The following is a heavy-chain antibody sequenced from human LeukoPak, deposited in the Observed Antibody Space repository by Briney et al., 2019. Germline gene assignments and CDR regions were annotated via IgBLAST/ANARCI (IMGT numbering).Heavy chain of an antibody. CDR3: ARGGSSWYEAEYFQH. V-gene: IGHV4-34*01. J-gene: IGHJ1*01. CDR2: INHSGST. CDR1: GGSFSGYY. Sequence: PETLSLTCAVYGGSFSGYYWSWIRQPPGKGLEWIGEINHSGSTNYNPSLKSRVTISVDTSKNQFSLKLSSVTAADTAVYYCARGGSSWYEAEYFQHWGQGTLVTVSS. D-gene: IGHD6-13*01.